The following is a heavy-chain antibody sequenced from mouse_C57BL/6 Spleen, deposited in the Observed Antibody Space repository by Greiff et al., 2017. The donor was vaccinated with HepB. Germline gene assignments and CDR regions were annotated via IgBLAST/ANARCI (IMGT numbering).Heavy chain of an antibody. CDR2: IYPRSGNT. Sequence: QVQLQQSGAELARPGASVKLSCKASGYTFTSYGISWVKQRTGQGLEWIGEIYPRSGNTYYNEKFKGKATLTADKSSSTAYMELRSLTSEDSAVYFCARTAYYGSSYVSYWYFDVWGTGTTVTVSS. CDR3: ARTAYYGSSYVSYWYFDV. V-gene: IGHV1-81*01. D-gene: IGHD1-1*01. J-gene: IGHJ1*03. CDR1: GYTFTSYG.